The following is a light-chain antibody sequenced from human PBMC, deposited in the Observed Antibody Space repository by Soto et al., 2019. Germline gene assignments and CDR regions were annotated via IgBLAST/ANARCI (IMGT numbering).Light chain of an antibody. CDR2: EVT. V-gene: IGLV2-14*01. CDR1: RRDVGGYNY. CDR3: SSYTISNTLPFV. Sequence: QSALTQPASVSGSPGQSITISCTGTRRDVGGYNYVSWYQQYPGKSPKLLIYEVTHRPSGVSNRFSCSKSGNTASLTISGLQAADEADYYCSSYTISNTLPFVFGTGTKVTVL. J-gene: IGLJ1*01.